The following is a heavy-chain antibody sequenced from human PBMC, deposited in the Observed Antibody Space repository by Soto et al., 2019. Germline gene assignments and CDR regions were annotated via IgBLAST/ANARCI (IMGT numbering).Heavy chain of an antibody. D-gene: IGHD6-19*01. CDR1: GGSITTYY. Sequence: PSETLSLTCTVSGGSITTYYCSWIRQPPGKGLEWIVYVDYSGNSDSSPSLKSRVTISIDTSKQHVSLKLHSVIAADTAVYYCARNWFSVAGRFHFDYWGQGIPVTVSS. J-gene: IGHJ4*02. V-gene: IGHV4-59*01. CDR2: VDYSGNS. CDR3: ARNWFSVAGRFHFDY.